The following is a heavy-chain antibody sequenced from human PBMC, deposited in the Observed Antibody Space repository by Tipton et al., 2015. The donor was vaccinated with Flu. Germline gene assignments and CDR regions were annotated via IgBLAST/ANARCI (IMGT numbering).Heavy chain of an antibody. Sequence: TLSLTCTVSGGSISSGSYFWNWIRQPAGKGLEWIGYIYNSAYTKYTPSVESRVTISADTPKKQFSLQLRSVTAADTAVYYCARDPSLGMPDYFDYWGQGTLVTASS. D-gene: IGHD2-2*01. CDR1: GGSISSGSYF. V-gene: IGHV4-61*09. CDR3: ARDPSLGMPDYFDY. J-gene: IGHJ4*02. CDR2: IYNSAYT.